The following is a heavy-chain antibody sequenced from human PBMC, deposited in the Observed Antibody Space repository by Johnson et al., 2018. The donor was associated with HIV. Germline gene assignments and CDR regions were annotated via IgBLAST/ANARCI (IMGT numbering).Heavy chain of an antibody. Sequence: VQLVESGGGLLKPGGSLRLSCAASGFTFSNAWMSWVRQAPGKGLEWVGRIKSKTDGGTTDYAAPVKGRFTISRDDSKNTLYLQMNSLKTEDTAVYYCTTEAYSSSSAAFDIWGHGTMVTVSS. CDR1: GFTFSNAW. CDR2: IKSKTDGGTT. CDR3: TTEAYSSSSAAFDI. J-gene: IGHJ3*02. D-gene: IGHD6-6*01. V-gene: IGHV3-15*01.